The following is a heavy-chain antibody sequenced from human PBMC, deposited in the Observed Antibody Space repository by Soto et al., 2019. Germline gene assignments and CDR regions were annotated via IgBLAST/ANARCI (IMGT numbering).Heavy chain of an antibody. CDR3: XXXXXXXXXCYXLDY. D-gene: IGHD2-15*01. CDR2: INSDGSST. J-gene: IGHJ4*02. V-gene: IGHV3-74*01. CDR1: GFTFSSYW. Sequence: EVQLVESGGGLVQPGGSLRLSCAASGFTFSSYWMHWVRQAPGKGLVWVSRINSDGSSTRYADSVKGRCTITRDKXXXXXXXXXXXXXXXXXXXXXXXXXXXXXXXCYXLDYWGQGTLVTVSS.